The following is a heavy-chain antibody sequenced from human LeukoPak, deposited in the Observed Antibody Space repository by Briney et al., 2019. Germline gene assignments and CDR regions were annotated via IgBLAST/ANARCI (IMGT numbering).Heavy chain of an antibody. CDR3: AKDTSYYGSGSYGTGGYYFDY. CDR2: ICYDGSNK. D-gene: IGHD3-10*01. V-gene: IGHV3-33*06. Sequence: GGSLRLSCAASGFTFSSYGMHWVRQAPGKGLEWVAVICYDGSNKYYADSVKGRFTVSRDNSKNTLYLQMNSLRAEDTAVYYCAKDTSYYGSGSYGTGGYYFDYWGQGTLVTVSS. CDR1: GFTFSSYG. J-gene: IGHJ4*02.